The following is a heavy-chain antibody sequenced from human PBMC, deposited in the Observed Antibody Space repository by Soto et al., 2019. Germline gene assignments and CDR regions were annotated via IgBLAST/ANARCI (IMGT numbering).Heavy chain of an antibody. Sequence: GGSLRLSCAASGLTFSNYGMHWVRQAPGKGLEWVAVISYDGSNKYYADSVKGRFTISRDNSKNTLYLQMNRLRAEDTAVYYCAKAPNFDWLSHFDYWGQGTLVTISS. J-gene: IGHJ4*02. CDR2: ISYDGSNK. D-gene: IGHD3-9*01. CDR3: AKAPNFDWLSHFDY. V-gene: IGHV3-30*18. CDR1: GLTFSNYG.